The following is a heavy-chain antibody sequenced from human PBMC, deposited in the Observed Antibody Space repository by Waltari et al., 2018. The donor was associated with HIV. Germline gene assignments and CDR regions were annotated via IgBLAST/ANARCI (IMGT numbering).Heavy chain of an antibody. D-gene: IGHD3-3*01. Sequence: PGLVKPSETLSLTCAVSGYSISSGYYWGWIRQPPGKGLEWIGSIYHSGSTYYNPSLKSRVTISVDTSKNQFSLKLSSVTAADTAVYYCARGSIYSLYYDFWSGSNWFDPWGQGTLVTVSS. CDR1: GYSISSGYY. V-gene: IGHV4-38-2*01. CDR2: IYHSGST. CDR3: ARGSIYSLYYDFWSGSNWFDP. J-gene: IGHJ5*02.